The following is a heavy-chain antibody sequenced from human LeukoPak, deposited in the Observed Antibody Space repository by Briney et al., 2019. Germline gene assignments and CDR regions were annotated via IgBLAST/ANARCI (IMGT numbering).Heavy chain of an antibody. CDR1: VYAYTSYD. J-gene: IGHJ6*03. CDR2: MNPNSGNT. CDR3: AKGNILTGYDNPYYYYYMDV. Sequence: ASVKVSRKASVYAYTSYDINWVRQATGQGLEWMGWMNPNSGNTGYAQKFQGRVTMTRNTSISTAYMELSSLRSEDTAVYYCAKGNILTGYDNPYYYYYMDVWGKGTTVTISS. D-gene: IGHD3-9*01. V-gene: IGHV1-8*02.